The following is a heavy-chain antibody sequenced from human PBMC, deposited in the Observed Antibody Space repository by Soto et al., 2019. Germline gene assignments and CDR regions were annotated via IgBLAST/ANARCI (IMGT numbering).Heavy chain of an antibody. CDR1: GFTFSIYG. V-gene: IGHV3-30*18. J-gene: IGHJ3*02. CDR2: ISYDGSNK. Sequence: VQLLESGGGVVQPGRSLRLSCAASGFTFSIYGIHWVRQAPGKGLEWVALISYDGSNKYYADSVKGRFTISRDNSKNTVYLQMNSLRAEDTAVFYCAKDSRGYSYGYSYDAFDIWGQGTMVTVSS. CDR3: AKDSRGYSYGYSYDAFDI. D-gene: IGHD5-18*01.